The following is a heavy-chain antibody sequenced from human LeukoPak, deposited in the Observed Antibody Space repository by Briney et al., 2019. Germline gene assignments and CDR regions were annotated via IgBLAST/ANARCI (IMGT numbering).Heavy chain of an antibody. CDR3: ARSIRDSSGYYYVFFDY. J-gene: IGHJ4*02. V-gene: IGHV4-38-2*02. CDR2: IYYSGST. D-gene: IGHD3-22*01. CDR1: GDSISSGNY. Sequence: SETLSLTCTVSGDSISSGNYWGWIRQPPGKGLEWIGSIYYSGSTYYNPSLKSRVTISVDTSKNQFSLKLSSVTAADTAVYYCARSIRDSSGYYYVFFDYWGQGTLVTVSS.